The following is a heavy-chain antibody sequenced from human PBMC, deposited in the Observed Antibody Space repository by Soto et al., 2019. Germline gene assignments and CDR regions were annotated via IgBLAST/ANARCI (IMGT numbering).Heavy chain of an antibody. J-gene: IGHJ4*02. CDR1: GFTFSSYS. V-gene: IGHV3-21*01. CDR3: ARWLGQLSLYDY. CDR2: ISSSSSYI. Sequence: EVQLVESGGGLVKPGGSLRLSCAASGFTFSSYSMNWVRQAPGKGLEWVTSISSSSSYIYYADAVKGRFTISRDKAKNSLYLQMNILKGEDTAVYFCARWLGQLSLYDYWGQGTLVTVSS. D-gene: IGHD3-16*02.